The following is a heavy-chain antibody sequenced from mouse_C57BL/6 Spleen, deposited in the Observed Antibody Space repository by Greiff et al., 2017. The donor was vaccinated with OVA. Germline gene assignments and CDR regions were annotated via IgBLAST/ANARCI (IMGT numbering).Heavy chain of an antibody. J-gene: IGHJ4*01. CDR3: ARNYYSNLYAMDY. CDR1: GYTFTSYD. Sequence: LQESGPELVKPGASVKLSCKASGYTFTSYDINWVKQRPGQGLEWIGWIYPRDGSTKYNEKFKGKATLTVDTSSSTAYMELHSLTSEDSAVYFGARNYYSNLYAMDYWGQGTSVTVSS. D-gene: IGHD2-5*01. CDR2: IYPRDGST. V-gene: IGHV1-85*01.